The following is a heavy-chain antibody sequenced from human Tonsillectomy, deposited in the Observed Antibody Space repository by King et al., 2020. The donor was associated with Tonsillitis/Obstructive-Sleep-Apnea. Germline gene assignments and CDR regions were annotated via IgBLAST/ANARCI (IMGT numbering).Heavy chain of an antibody. CDR1: GGSFSGYY. CDR2: INHSGST. D-gene: IGHD4-11*01. V-gene: IGHV4-34*01. Sequence: VQLQQWGAGLLKPSETLSLTCAVYGGSFSGYYWSWIRQPPGKGLEWIGEINHSGSTNYNPSLKSRVTISVYTSKNQFSLKLSSVTAADTAVYYCARGPMTTVTTFSYYYYMDVWGKGTTVTVSS. J-gene: IGHJ6*03. CDR3: ARGPMTTVTTFSYYYYMDV.